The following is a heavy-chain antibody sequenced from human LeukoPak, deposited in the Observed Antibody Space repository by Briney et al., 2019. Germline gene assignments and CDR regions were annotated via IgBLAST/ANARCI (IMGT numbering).Heavy chain of an antibody. CDR3: GCSTDGWFGFDD. J-gene: IGHJ4*02. CDR1: GCTFSSYA. CDR2: IDPSGGGT. D-gene: IGHD2-15*01. V-gene: IGHV1-2*02. Sequence: PWASVKLSCTASGCTFSSYAMSWVRQAPGQGLEWMGWIDPSGGGTDFAHTFKGRVTMTRDTSINTAYMELSRLTADDTAVYYCGCSTDGWFGFDDWGQGTLVTVSS.